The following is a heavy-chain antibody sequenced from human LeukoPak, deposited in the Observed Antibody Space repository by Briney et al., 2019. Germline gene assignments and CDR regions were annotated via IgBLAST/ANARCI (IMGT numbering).Heavy chain of an antibody. Sequence: GGSLRLSCAASGFTFSSYSMNWVRQAPGKGLEWVSSISSSSSYIYYADSVKGRFTISRDNAKNSLYLQMNSLRAEDTAVYYCARVGWSDAFDIWGQGTMVTVSS. CDR3: ARVGWSDAFDI. V-gene: IGHV3-21*01. CDR1: GFTFSSYS. CDR2: ISSSSSYI. J-gene: IGHJ3*02. D-gene: IGHD2-15*01.